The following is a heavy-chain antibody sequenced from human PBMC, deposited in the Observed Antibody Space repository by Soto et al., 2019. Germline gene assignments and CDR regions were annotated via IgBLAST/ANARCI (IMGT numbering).Heavy chain of an antibody. CDR2: IYTSGST. V-gene: IGHV4-4*07. CDR3: ATTGTVYYYYGMDV. D-gene: IGHD1-1*01. J-gene: IGHJ6*02. CDR1: GGSISSYY. Sequence: ASGTLSLTRTVSGGSISSYYWSWVRQPAGKGLEWIGRIYTSGSTNYNPSLKSRVTMSVDTSKNQFSLKLSSVTAADTAVYYCATTGTVYYYYGMDVWGQGTTVTVSS.